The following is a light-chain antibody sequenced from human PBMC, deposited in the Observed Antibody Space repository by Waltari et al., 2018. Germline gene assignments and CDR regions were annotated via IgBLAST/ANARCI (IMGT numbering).Light chain of an antibody. CDR2: SAS. Sequence: EIVMTQSPVTLSVSPGERATLSCRASQSVSTNLAWYRQRPGQAPRLLMYSASTRASGLPARFSGSGSGTEFTLTISSLHSEDFAVYCCQQYNDWPRTFGQGTKLEI. CDR1: QSVSTN. V-gene: IGKV3-15*01. J-gene: IGKJ2*01. CDR3: QQYNDWPRT.